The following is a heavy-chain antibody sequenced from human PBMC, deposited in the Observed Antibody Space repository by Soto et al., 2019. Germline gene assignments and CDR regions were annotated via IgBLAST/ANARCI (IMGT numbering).Heavy chain of an antibody. J-gene: IGHJ6*03. V-gene: IGHV3-21*01. CDR1: GFTFSSYS. Sequence: EVQLVESGGGLVKPGGSLRLSCAASGFTFSSYSMNWGRQAPGKGLEWVSSISSSSSYIYNADSVKGRFTISRENAKNSLYLQTNSLRAADTAVYYCARVGGYYYYYMDVWGKGTTVTVSS. D-gene: IGHD2-15*01. CDR3: ARVGGYYYYYMDV. CDR2: ISSSSSYI.